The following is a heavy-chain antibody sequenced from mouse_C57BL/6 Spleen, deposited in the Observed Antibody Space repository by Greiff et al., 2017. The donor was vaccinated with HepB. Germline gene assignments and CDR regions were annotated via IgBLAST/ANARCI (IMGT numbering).Heavy chain of an antibody. V-gene: IGHV1-76*01. D-gene: IGHD2-5*01. CDR1: GYTFTDYY. CDR3: ARSPSNYGFDY. J-gene: IGHJ2*01. CDR2: IYPGSGNT. Sequence: QVQLQQSGAELVRPGASVKLSCKASGYTFTDYYINWVKQRPGQGLEWIARIYPGSGNTYYNEKCKGKATLTAEKSSSTAYMQLSSLTSEDSAVYFCARSPSNYGFDYWGQGTTLTVSS.